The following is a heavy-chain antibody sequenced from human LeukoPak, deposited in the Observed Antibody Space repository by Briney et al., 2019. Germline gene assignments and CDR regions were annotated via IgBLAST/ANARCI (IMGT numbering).Heavy chain of an antibody. CDR3: ASGPSDLGSSSQY. V-gene: IGHV1-18*01. J-gene: IGHJ4*02. Sequence: APVKVSCKASGYTFTSYGISWVRQAPGQGLEWMGWISAYNGNTNYAQKLQGRVTMTRDTSISTAYMELSRLRSDDTAVYYCASGPSDLGSSSQYWGQGTLVTVSS. CDR2: ISAYNGNT. CDR1: GYTFTSYG. D-gene: IGHD6-6*01.